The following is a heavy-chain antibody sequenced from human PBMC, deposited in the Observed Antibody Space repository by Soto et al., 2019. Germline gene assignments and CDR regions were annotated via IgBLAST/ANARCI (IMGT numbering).Heavy chain of an antibody. CDR3: ASHGSF. CDR2: IYYSGET. Sequence: QLQLQESGPGLVKPSETLSLTCTVSGASISGTSYYWGWIRQTPAKGLEWIGTIYYSGETFYNPTLKSRVTISIDTSKNHFSLNLTSVTAADPAIYYCASHGSFWGQGALVTVSS. CDR1: GASISGTSYY. V-gene: IGHV4-39*02. D-gene: IGHD3-16*02. J-gene: IGHJ1*01.